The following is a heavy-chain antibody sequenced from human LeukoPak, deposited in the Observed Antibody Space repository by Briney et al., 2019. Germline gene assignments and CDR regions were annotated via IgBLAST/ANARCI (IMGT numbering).Heavy chain of an antibody. CDR2: VTTSKGKT. Sequence: ASVKVSCKTSDYTFTDYGISWVRQAPGQGLEWMGWVTTSKGKTNYAQKFEGRVTMTRDTSTSTAYMELRSLTSDDTAVYYCARDRSNSDYWGQGTLVTVSA. D-gene: IGHD4-11*01. CDR3: ARDRSNSDY. CDR1: DYTFTDYG. V-gene: IGHV1-18*01. J-gene: IGHJ4*02.